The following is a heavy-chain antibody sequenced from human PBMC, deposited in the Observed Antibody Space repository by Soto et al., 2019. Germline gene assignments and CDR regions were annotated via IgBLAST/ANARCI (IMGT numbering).Heavy chain of an antibody. CDR1: GFSLSTDDVG. CDR2: IYWDDDK. J-gene: IGHJ4*02. D-gene: IGHD6-6*01. V-gene: IGHV2-5*02. Sequence: SGPTLVNPTQTLTLTCTFSGFSLSTDDVGVGWIRQPPGKALDWLAVIYWDDDKRYSPSLKSRLTITKDTSKNQVLLTMTNMDPVDTATYFCARSKYSISSIDYWGQGALVTVSS. CDR3: ARSKYSISSIDY.